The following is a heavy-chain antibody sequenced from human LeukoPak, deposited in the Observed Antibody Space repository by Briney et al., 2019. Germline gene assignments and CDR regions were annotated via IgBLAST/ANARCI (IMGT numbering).Heavy chain of an antibody. CDR2: INTDGRTI. J-gene: IGHJ4*01. V-gene: IGHV3-74*01. CDR1: AFTFRNYA. CDR3: VRSAFLATEFYFDY. D-gene: IGHD5-24*01. Sequence: GGSLRLSCAASAFTFRNYAMHWLRQAPGKGLVWVSRINTDGRTITYADSVKGRFTISRDNAKNTLYLQMNSLRAEDTAVYYCVRSAFLATEFYFDYWGHGTLVTVSS.